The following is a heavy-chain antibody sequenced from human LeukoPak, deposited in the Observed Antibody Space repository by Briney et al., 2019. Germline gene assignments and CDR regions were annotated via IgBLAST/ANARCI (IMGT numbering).Heavy chain of an antibody. CDR1: RYTITSYY. V-gene: IGHV1-2*06. J-gene: IGHJ4*02. Sequence: ASVKVSCKASRYTITSYYMHWVRQAPGQGHEWMGRINPNSGGTNYAQKFQGRVTMTRDTSISTAYMELSRLRSDDTAVYYCAREQAVAGTALDYWGQGTLVTVSS. CDR2: INPNSGGT. D-gene: IGHD6-19*01. CDR3: AREQAVAGTALDY.